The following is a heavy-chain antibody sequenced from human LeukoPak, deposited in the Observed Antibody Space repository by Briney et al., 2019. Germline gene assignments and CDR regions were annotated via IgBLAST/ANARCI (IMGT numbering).Heavy chain of an antibody. J-gene: IGHJ6*02. V-gene: IGHV4-59*01. CDR3: ARDWVVVQPYIMDV. CDR1: GDSISSYY. D-gene: IGHD2-2*01. Sequence: PSETLSLTCTVSGDSISSYYWSWIRQPPGRGLEWIGYISYSGYTNYNPSLKSRVTISLDTSKNQFPLKLSSVTAADTAVYYCARDWVVVQPYIMDVWGQGTTVTVSS. CDR2: ISYSGYT.